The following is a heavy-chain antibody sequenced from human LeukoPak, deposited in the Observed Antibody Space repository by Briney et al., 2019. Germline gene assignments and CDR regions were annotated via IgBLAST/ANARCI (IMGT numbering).Heavy chain of an antibody. D-gene: IGHD3-3*01. CDR2: IKQGGSEK. Sequence: KGXEWXANIKQGGSEKYYVDSVKGRFTISRDNAKNSLYLQMNSLRAEDTAAYYCARGYYDFWSGSYYFDSWGQGTMVTVSS. J-gene: IGHJ4*03. V-gene: IGHV3-7*01. CDR3: ARGYYDFWSGSYYFDS.